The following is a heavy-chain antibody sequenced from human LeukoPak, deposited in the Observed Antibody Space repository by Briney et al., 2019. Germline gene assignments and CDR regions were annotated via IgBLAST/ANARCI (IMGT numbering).Heavy chain of an antibody. J-gene: IGHJ4*02. CDR3: ARAGYYYGSGSYYEGFDY. CDR1: GYTFTSYY. Sequence: ASVKVSCKASGYTFTSYYMHWVRQAPGQGLEWMGIINPSGGNTSYAQKFQGRVTMTRDTSTSTVYMELSSLRSEDTAVYYCARAGYYYGSGSYYEGFDYWGQGTLVTVSS. CDR2: INPSGGNT. D-gene: IGHD3-10*01. V-gene: IGHV1-46*01.